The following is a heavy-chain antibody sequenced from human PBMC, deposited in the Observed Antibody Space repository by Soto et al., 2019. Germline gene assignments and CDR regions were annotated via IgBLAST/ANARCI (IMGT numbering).Heavy chain of an antibody. CDR2: IIPILGTA. J-gene: IGHJ5*02. CDR1: GGTFSSYA. V-gene: IGHV1-69*01. CDR3: ARDFPSSSSDP. Sequence: QVQLVHSGAEVKKPGSSVKVSCKASGGTFSSYAITWVRQAPGQGLEWMGGIIPILGTANYAQKFQGRVTITADESLTTAYMELSRLRSEDTAVYYCARDFPSSSSDPWGQGTLVTVSS.